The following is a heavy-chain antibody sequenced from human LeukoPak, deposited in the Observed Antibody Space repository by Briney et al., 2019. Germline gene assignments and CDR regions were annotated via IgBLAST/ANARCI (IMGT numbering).Heavy chain of an antibody. Sequence: GTSVKVSCKASGFTFTSSAMQWVRQARGQRLEWIGWIVVGSGNTNYAQKFQERVTITRDMSTSTAYMELSSLRSGDTAVYYCAAVWDIVVVPAASWGQGTLVTVSS. CDR3: AAVWDIVVVPAAS. D-gene: IGHD2-2*01. CDR1: GFTFTSSA. CDR2: IVVGSGNT. J-gene: IGHJ5*02. V-gene: IGHV1-58*02.